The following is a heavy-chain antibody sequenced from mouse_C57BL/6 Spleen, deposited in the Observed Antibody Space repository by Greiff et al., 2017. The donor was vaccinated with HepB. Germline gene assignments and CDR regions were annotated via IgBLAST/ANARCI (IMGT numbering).Heavy chain of an antibody. CDR3: ARDIGLYAMDY. Sequence: EVHLVESEGGLVQPGSSMKLSCTASGFTFSDYYMAWVRQVPEKGLEWVANINYDGSSTYYLDSLKSRFIISRDNATNILYLQMSSLKSEDTATYYCARDIGLYAMDYWGQGTSVTVSS. CDR2: INYDGSST. CDR1: GFTFSDYY. J-gene: IGHJ4*01. V-gene: IGHV5-16*01.